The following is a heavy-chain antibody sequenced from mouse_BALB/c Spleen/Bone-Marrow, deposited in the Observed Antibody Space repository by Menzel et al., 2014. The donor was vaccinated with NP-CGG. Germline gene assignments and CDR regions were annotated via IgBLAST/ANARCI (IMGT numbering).Heavy chain of an antibody. CDR1: GSSLTSYG. CDR2: IWSGGST. Sequence: QVQLQQSGPGLVQPSQSLSITCTVSGSSLTSYGVHWVRQSPGKGLEWLGMIWSGGSTDYNAAFISRLTISKDNSKSXVFFKMNSLQANDTAIYYCARNWGGFYDYDGGFTYWGQGTLVTVSA. V-gene: IGHV2-2*02. D-gene: IGHD2-4*01. CDR3: ARNWGGFYDYDGGFTY. J-gene: IGHJ3*01.